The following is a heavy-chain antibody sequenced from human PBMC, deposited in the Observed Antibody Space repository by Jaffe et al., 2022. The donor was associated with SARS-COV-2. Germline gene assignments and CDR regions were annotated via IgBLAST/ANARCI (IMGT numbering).Heavy chain of an antibody. CDR1: GFTFSSYG. J-gene: IGHJ6*02. Sequence: QVQLVESGGGVVQPGRSLRLSCAASGFTFSSYGMHWVRQAPGKGLEWVAVIWYDGSNKYYADSVKGRFTISRDNSKNTLYLQMNSLRAEDTAVYYCAREFNRYSSSWYSGGFGLYYYYGMDVWGQGTTVTVSS. CDR3: AREFNRYSSSWYSGGFGLYYYYGMDV. V-gene: IGHV3-33*01. CDR2: IWYDGSNK. D-gene: IGHD6-13*01.